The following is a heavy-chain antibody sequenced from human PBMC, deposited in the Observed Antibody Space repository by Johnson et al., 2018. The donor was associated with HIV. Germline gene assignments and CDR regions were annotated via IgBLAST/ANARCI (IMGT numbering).Heavy chain of an antibody. J-gene: IGHJ3*02. CDR3: ARVTRYNWNADAFDI. CDR1: GFTFSSYG. CDR2: ISPSGGST. V-gene: IGHV3-23*04. Sequence: VTLVESGGGVVQPGRSLRLSCAASGFTFSSYGMHWVRQPPGKGLEWVSGISPSGGSTYYADSVKGRFTISRDNSKNTLYLQMNSLRAEETALYYCARVTRYNWNADAFDIWGQGTMVTVSS. D-gene: IGHD1-1*01.